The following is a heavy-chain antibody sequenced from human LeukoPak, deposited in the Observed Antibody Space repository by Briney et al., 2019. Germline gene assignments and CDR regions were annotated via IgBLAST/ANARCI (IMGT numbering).Heavy chain of an antibody. CDR3: AKAAGYSTIYWFDP. D-gene: IGHD6-13*01. V-gene: IGHV4-59*01. J-gene: IGHJ5*02. CDR1: GGSISSYY. Sequence: KSSETLSLTCAVSGGSISSYYWSWIRQPPGKGLEWIAYIYYSGSTNYNPFLKSRVTISVDTSKNQFSLKLSYVTAADTAVYYCAKAAGYSTIYWFDPWGQGTLVTVSS. CDR2: IYYSGST.